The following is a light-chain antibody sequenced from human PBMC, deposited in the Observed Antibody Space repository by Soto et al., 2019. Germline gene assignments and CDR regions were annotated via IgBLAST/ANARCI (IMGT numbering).Light chain of an antibody. CDR3: SSFTTNSTTV. CDR2: GVT. Sequence: QSVLTQPPSVSGSPGQSITISCAGSSSDVGAYNYVSWYQQHPGKAPKLMIYGVTDRPSGISNRFSGSKSGNTASLTISRLQAEDEATYHCSSFTTNSTTVFGGGTKVTVL. CDR1: SSDVGAYNY. J-gene: IGLJ3*02. V-gene: IGLV2-14*03.